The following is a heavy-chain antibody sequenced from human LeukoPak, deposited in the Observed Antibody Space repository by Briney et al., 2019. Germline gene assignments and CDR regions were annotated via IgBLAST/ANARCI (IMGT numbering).Heavy chain of an antibody. CDR2: ISGYSGNT. V-gene: IGHV1-18*01. Sequence: ASVKVSCKAYGYTFTSYGISWVRQAPGQGLEWVGWISGYSGNTHYAQRLQGRVTMTTDTSTTTSYMELRSLRSDDTAVYYCARATGTWGHDGFHIWAKGQWSPSPQ. D-gene: IGHD3-16*01. J-gene: IGHJ3*02. CDR1: GYTFTSYG. CDR3: ARATGTWGHDGFHI.